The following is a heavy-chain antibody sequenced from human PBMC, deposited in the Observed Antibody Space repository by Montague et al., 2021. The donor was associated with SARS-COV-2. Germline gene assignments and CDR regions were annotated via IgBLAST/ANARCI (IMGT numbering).Heavy chain of an antibody. CDR3: AGMLVPYYGMDV. J-gene: IGHJ6*02. D-gene: IGHD6-13*01. V-gene: IGHV3-33*01. Sequence: SLRLSCAASGFTFSSYGMHWVRQAPGKGLEWVAVIWYDGSNKYYADSVKGRFTISRDNSKNTLYLQMNSLRAEETAVYYCAGMLVPYYGMDVWGQGTTVTVSS. CDR2: IWYDGSNK. CDR1: GFTFSSYG.